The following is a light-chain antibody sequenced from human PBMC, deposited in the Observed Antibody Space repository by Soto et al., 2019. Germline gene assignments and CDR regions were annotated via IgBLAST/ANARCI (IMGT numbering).Light chain of an antibody. CDR2: AAS. CDR1: QSVSSAF. J-gene: IGKJ1*01. CDR3: QQLNGSSWT. Sequence: EIVLTQSPGALSLSPGERATLSCRASQSVSSAFLSWYQQKPGPAPRLLIYAASSRATDIPDRFSGSGSGTDFTLTIDRLEPEDFAVYFCQQLNGSSWTFGQGTKVEIK. V-gene: IGKV3-20*01.